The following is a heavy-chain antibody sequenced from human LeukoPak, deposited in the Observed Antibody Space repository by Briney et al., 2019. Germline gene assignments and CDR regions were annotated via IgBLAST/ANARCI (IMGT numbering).Heavy chain of an antibody. Sequence: GGSLRLSCAASGFNFSNFAMTWVRQGPERGLEWVSAISDSGSNTYYADSVKGRFTISRDSSKNKLYLQMNSLTAEDTAVYYCAKDTDVLTGSPIYSWGQGTLVTVSS. J-gene: IGHJ4*02. D-gene: IGHD3-9*01. CDR2: ISDSGSNT. CDR3: AKDTDVLTGSPIYS. V-gene: IGHV3-23*01. CDR1: GFNFSNFA.